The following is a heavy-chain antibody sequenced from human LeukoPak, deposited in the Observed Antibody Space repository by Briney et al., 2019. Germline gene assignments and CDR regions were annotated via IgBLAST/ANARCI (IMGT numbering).Heavy chain of an antibody. CDR3: ARELEWELLRVLDY. CDR1: GFTFSSNW. Sequence: GGSLRLSCAASGFTFSSNWMSWVRQAPGKGLEGVANIKQDGSEKFSVDSVKARFTISRDNAKNSLYLQMNNLRAEDTAVYYCARELEWELLRVLDYWGQGTLVTVSS. V-gene: IGHV3-7*04. CDR2: IKQDGSEK. D-gene: IGHD1-26*01. J-gene: IGHJ4*02.